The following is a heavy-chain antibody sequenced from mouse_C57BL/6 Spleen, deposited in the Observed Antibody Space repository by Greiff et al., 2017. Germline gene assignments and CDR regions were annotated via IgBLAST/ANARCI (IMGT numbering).Heavy chain of an antibody. CDR2: IWTGGGT. CDR3: AREWGYEYDVGGYFDV. Sequence: VKLVESGPGLVAPSQSLSITCTVSGFSLTSYAISWVRQPPGKGLEWLGVIWTGGGTNYNSALKSRLSISKDNSKSQVFLKMNSLQTDDTARYYCAREWGYEYDVGGYFDVWGTGTTVTVSS. V-gene: IGHV2-9-1*01. CDR1: GFSLTSYA. J-gene: IGHJ1*03. D-gene: IGHD2-4*01.